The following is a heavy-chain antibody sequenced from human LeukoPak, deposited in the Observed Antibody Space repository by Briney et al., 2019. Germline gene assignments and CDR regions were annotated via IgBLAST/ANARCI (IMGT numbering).Heavy chain of an antibody. Sequence: ASVKVSCKASGGTFSSYAISWVRQAPGQGLEWMGGIIPIFGTANYAQKFQGRVTITTDESTSTAYMGLSSLRSEDTAVYYCARKSLGYCSSTSCYGTLFDYWGQGTLVTVSS. V-gene: IGHV1-69*05. D-gene: IGHD2-2*01. CDR2: IIPIFGTA. CDR1: GGTFSSYA. J-gene: IGHJ4*02. CDR3: ARKSLGYCSSTSCYGTLFDY.